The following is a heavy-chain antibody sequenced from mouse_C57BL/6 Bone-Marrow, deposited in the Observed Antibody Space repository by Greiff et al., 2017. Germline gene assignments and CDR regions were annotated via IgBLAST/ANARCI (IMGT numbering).Heavy chain of an antibody. D-gene: IGHD1-1*01. CDR1: GFTFSSYG. CDR3: ARQDYYGAY. CDR2: ISSGGSYT. V-gene: IGHV5-6*01. Sequence: EVMLVESGGDLVKPGGSLKLSCAASGFTFSSYGMSWVRQTPDKMLEWVATISSGGSYTYYPDSVKGRFTISRDNAKNTLYLQMSSLKSEDTAMYYCARQDYYGAYWGQGTLVTVSA. J-gene: IGHJ3*01.